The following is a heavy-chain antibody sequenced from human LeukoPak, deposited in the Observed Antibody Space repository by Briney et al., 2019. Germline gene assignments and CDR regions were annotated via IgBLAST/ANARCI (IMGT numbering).Heavy chain of an antibody. CDR2: IYYSGST. CDR3: ARLRPAATANYYYYYYMDV. J-gene: IGHJ6*03. V-gene: IGHV4-39*07. Sequence: SETLSLTCSVSGGSISSSSYYWGWIRQPPGKGLKWIGSIYYSGSTNYNPSLKSRVTISLDTSKNQFSLKLSSVTAADTAVYYCARLRPAATANYYYYYYMDVWGKGTTVTVSS. D-gene: IGHD2-2*01. CDR1: GGSISSSSYY.